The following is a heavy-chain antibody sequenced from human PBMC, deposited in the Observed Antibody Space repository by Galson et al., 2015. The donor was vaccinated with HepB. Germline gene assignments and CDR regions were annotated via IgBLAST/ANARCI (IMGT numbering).Heavy chain of an antibody. V-gene: IGHV3-66*02. CDR2: IYIGGDT. Sequence: SLRLSCAASGFTVSSNYMSWVRQAPGKGLEWVSVIYIGGDTYYADSVKGRFTISRDNSKNTVFLQMNSLRPEDTAVYYCAKDQGDAYVNYYYYHGRDLWGQGTTVTVSS. CDR3: AKDQGDAYVNYYYYHGRDL. D-gene: IGHD3-16*01. CDR1: GFTVSSNY. J-gene: IGHJ6*02.